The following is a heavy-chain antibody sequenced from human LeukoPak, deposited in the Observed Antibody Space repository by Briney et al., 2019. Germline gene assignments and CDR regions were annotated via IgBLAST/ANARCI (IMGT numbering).Heavy chain of an antibody. D-gene: IGHD2-2*01. CDR3: ARYCSSSRCHDAFDI. CDR1: GFTFSIYG. Sequence: GGSLRLSCAASGFTFSIYGMHWVRQAPGKGLEWVANIKHDGSEKDYVDSLKGRFTISRDNAKNSLYLQMNSLRAEDTAVYYCARYCSSSRCHDAFDIWGQGTMVTVSS. J-gene: IGHJ3*02. V-gene: IGHV3-7*01. CDR2: IKHDGSEK.